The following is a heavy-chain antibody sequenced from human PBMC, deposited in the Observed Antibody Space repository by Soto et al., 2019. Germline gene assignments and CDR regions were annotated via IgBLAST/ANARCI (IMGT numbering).Heavy chain of an antibody. D-gene: IGHD3-3*01. CDR3: ARGLSGVYSFGS. V-gene: IGHV4-59*12. J-gene: IGHJ4*02. Sequence: SETLSLTCTVSGGSITSSYWSWLRRPPGKGLEWIAYIYDTGISGYTPSTSYNPSLKSRVTMSLATSKSQFSLKLTSLTAAATAVYYCARGLSGVYSFGSWGQGALVTVSS. CDR1: GGSITSSY. CDR2: IYDTGISGYTPST.